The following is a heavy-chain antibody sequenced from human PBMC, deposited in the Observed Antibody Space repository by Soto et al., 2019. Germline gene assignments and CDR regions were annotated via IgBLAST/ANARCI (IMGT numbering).Heavy chain of an antibody. V-gene: IGHV3-21*01. Sequence: GGSLRLSCAASGFTFSSYSMNWVRQAPGKGLEWVSSISSSSSYIYYADSVKGRFTISRDNAKNSLYLQMNSLRAEDTAVYYCGRVYLFNGYGSGSYYGFYYYYRDVGGKGTTVTVSS. CDR3: GRVYLFNGYGSGSYYGFYYYYRDV. J-gene: IGHJ6*03. CDR2: ISSSSSYI. D-gene: IGHD3-10*01. CDR1: GFTFSSYS.